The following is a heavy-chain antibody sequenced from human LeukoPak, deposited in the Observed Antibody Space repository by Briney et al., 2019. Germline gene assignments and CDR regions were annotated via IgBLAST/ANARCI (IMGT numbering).Heavy chain of an antibody. CDR2: IIPIFGTA. D-gene: IGHD3-3*01. CDR1: GGTFSSYA. CDR3: ARASYDFWSGYYIGNDFDI. Sequence: SVKVSCKASGGTFSSYAISWVRQAPGQGLEWMGRIIPIFGTANYAQKFQGRVTITTDESTSTAYMELGSLRSEDKAVYDCARASYDFWSGYYIGNDFDIWGQGTMVTVSS. J-gene: IGHJ3*02. V-gene: IGHV1-69*05.